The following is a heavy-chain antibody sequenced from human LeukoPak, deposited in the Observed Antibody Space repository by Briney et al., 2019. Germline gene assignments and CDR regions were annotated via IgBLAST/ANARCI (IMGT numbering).Heavy chain of an antibody. Sequence: PGGSVGLPCSASGFTFSNYAMHWVRQAPGKGLEYVSAIGSNGISTYYADSVKGRFTISRENSKNTLYLQMSSLRPEDTAVYYCVNAHSSGSYDYWGQGPVDPVSS. CDR1: GFTFSNYA. D-gene: IGHD3-10*01. CDR2: IGSNGIST. J-gene: IGHJ4*02. CDR3: VNAHSSGSYDY. V-gene: IGHV3-64D*06.